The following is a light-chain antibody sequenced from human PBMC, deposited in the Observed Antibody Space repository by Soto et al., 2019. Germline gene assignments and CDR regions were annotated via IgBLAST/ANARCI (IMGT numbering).Light chain of an antibody. V-gene: IGLV2-14*03. CDR3: FSFTSHSSHYV. CDR1: NSDVGGYNH. J-gene: IGLJ1*01. Sequence: QSVLTQPASVSGSPGQSITISCTGTNSDVGGYNHVSWYRQYPGNAPKLIIYDVTTRPSGVSDRFSGSKSGNTASLTISGLQAEDEADYYCFSFTSHSSHYVFGTGTKLTVL. CDR2: DVT.